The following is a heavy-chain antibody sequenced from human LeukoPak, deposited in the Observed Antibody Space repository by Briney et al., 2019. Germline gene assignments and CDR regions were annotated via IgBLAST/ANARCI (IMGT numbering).Heavy chain of an antibody. D-gene: IGHD6-19*01. CDR3: ARVQRGIAVALDY. V-gene: IGHV3-48*04. J-gene: IGHJ4*02. CDR1: GFIFSTYS. Sequence: GGSLRLSCAASGFIFSTYSMNWVRQAPGKGLEWVSYISSSGSTIYYADSVKGRFTISRDNVKNLLYLQMNSLRAEDTVVYYCARVQRGIAVALDYWGQGTLATVSS. CDR2: ISSSGSTI.